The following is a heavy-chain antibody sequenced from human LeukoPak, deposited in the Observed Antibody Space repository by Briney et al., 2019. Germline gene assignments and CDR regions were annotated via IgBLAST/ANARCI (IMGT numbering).Heavy chain of an antibody. V-gene: IGHV4-39*07. CDR1: GGSISSSSYY. CDR2: IYYSGST. Sequence: SETLSLTCTVSGGSISSSSYYWGWIRQPRGKGVEWFGSIYYSGSTYYNPSLKSRVTISVVTSKNQFSLKLSSVTAADTAVYYCARAAGGYCSGGSCSLYYYYGMDVWGQGTPVTVSS. J-gene: IGHJ6*02. D-gene: IGHD2-15*01. CDR3: ARAAGGYCSGGSCSLYYYYGMDV.